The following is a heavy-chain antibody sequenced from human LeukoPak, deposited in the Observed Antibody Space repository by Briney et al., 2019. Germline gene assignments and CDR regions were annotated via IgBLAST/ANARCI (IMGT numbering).Heavy chain of an antibody. V-gene: IGHV4-34*01. J-gene: IGHJ6*02. Sequence: SETLSLTCAVYGGSFNGYYWSWIRQPPGKGLEWIGEINHSGSTNYNPSLKSRVTISVDTSKNQFSLNLSSVTAADTAVYYCARPHYDRPGYSFPPYGMDVWGRGTTVTVSS. CDR2: INHSGST. CDR3: ARPHYDRPGYSFPPYGMDV. D-gene: IGHD3-3*01. CDR1: GGSFNGYY.